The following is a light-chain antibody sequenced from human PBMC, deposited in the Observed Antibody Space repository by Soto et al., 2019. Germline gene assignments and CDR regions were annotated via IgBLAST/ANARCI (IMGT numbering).Light chain of an antibody. Sequence: DIQLTQSPSSLSSSAGDRATLTFRASQNVNNYLGWYQQRPGKAPKLLIYAASSLPSGVPARFSGSGSGTDFSLTISSLQPEDFATYYCQQSYSTPRTFGQGTKVDIK. V-gene: IGKV1-39*01. CDR1: QNVNNY. J-gene: IGKJ1*01. CDR2: AAS. CDR3: QQSYSTPRT.